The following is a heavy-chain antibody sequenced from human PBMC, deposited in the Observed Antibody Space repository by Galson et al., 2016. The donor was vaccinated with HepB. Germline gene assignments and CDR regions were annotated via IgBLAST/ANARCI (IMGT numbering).Heavy chain of an antibody. CDR3: ARFGTGLDY. D-gene: IGHD3/OR15-3a*01. V-gene: IGHV3-33*01. J-gene: IGHJ4*02. CDR1: GFSFNTYG. CDR2: IWYDGSKK. Sequence: SLRLSCAASGFSFNTYGTHWVRQAPGKGLEWVALIWYDGSKKYYVDSVKGRFTISRNNSQNTLYLQMNSLRAEDTAVYYCARFGTGLDYWGQGTLVTVSS.